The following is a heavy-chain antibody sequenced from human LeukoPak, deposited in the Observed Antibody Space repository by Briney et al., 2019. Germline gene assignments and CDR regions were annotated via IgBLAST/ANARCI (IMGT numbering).Heavy chain of an antibody. V-gene: IGHV3-23*01. CDR3: AKENGPFVVVVAATVDY. D-gene: IGHD2-15*01. CDR1: GFTFSNYA. J-gene: IGHJ4*02. CDR2: ISGGGSTT. Sequence: AGGSLRLSCAASGFTFSNYAMSWVRQAPGQGLEWVSTISGGGSTTYSADSVKGRFTISRDNSKNTLYLQMNSLRAEDTAVYYCAKENGPFVVVVAATVDYWGQGTLVTVSS.